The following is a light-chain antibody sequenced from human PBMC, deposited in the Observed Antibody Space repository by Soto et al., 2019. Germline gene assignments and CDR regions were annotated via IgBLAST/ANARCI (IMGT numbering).Light chain of an antibody. CDR2: DAS. J-gene: IGKJ4*01. CDR3: QQRGNWPSLT. Sequence: EIVLTQSPATLSLSPGERATLSCRASQSVSSYLAWYQQKPGQAPRLLIYDASNRATGVPARFSGSGSGTDFTLTISSLEPEDSAVYYCQQRGNWPSLTFGGGTKVEIK. CDR1: QSVSSY. V-gene: IGKV3-11*01.